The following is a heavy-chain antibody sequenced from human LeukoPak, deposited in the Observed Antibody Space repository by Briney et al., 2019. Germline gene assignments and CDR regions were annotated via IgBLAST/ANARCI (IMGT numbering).Heavy chain of an antibody. D-gene: IGHD4-17*01. CDR2: ISYDGSNK. Sequence: GRSLRLSCAASGFTFSSYAMHWVRQAPGKGLEWVAVISYDGSNKYYADSVKGRFTISRDNSKNTLYLQMNSLRAEDTAVYYCAKQSVYGDYADYFDYWGQGTLVTVSS. CDR3: AKQSVYGDYADYFDY. V-gene: IGHV3-30*18. CDR1: GFTFSSYA. J-gene: IGHJ4*02.